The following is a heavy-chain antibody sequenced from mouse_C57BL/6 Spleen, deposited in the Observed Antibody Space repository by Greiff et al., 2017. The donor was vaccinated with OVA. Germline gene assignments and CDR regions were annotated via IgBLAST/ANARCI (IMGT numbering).Heavy chain of an antibody. CDR3: ARGDYDYDDEGFAY. V-gene: IGHV1-20*01. Sequence: EVQLQQSGPELVKPGDSVKISCKASGYSFTGYFMNWVMQSHGKSLEWIGRINPYNGDTFYNQKFKGKATLTVDKSSSTADMELRSLTSEDSAVYYCARGDYDYDDEGFAYWGQGTLVTVSA. D-gene: IGHD2-4*01. J-gene: IGHJ3*01. CDR2: INPYNGDT. CDR1: GYSFTGYF.